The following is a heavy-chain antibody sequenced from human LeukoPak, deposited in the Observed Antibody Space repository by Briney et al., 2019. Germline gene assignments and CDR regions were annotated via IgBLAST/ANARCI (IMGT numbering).Heavy chain of an antibody. CDR1: GDSVSINSAA. CDR2: TYYRSKWYN. CDR3: ARESIAAAGRNDAFDI. V-gene: IGHV6-1*01. J-gene: IGHJ3*02. D-gene: IGHD6-13*01. Sequence: WQTLSLTCAISGDSVSINSAAWNWVRQSPSRGLEWLGRTYYRSKWYNDYAVSVKSRITITPATSKNQFSLQLNSVTPEDTAVYYCARESIAAAGRNDAFDIWGQGTMVTVSS.